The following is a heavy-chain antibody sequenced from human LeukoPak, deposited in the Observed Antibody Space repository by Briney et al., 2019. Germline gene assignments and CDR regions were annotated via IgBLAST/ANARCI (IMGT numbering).Heavy chain of an antibody. V-gene: IGHV3-23*01. CDR2: IGGNT. J-gene: IGHJ6*02. CDR1: GFTFSSYA. CDR3: AKECGAGYGYGMDF. D-gene: IGHD5-18*01. Sequence: GGSLRLSCAASGFTFSSYAMTWVRQAPGKGLEWVSSIGGNTYYTDSVKGRFTISRDNSKNTLYLQMDSLRAGDTALYYCAKECGAGYGYGMDFWGQATTVTVSS.